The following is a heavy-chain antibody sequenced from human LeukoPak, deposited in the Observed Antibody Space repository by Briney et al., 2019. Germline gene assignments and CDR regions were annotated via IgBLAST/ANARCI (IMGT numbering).Heavy chain of an antibody. Sequence: PGGSLRLSCAASGFTFSSYAMSWVRQAPGKGLEWVSASGSGGSTYYADSVKGRFTISRDNSKNTLYLQMNSLRAEDTAVYYCAKTVIKTAVAGGHFDYWGQGTLVTVSS. D-gene: IGHD6-19*01. J-gene: IGHJ4*02. CDR1: GFTFSSYA. CDR3: AKTVIKTAVAGGHFDY. CDR2: SGSGGST. V-gene: IGHV3-23*01.